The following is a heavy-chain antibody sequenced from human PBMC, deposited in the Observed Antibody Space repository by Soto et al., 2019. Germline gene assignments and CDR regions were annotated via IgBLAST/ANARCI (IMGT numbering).Heavy chain of an antibody. CDR2: IYYSGST. CDR1: GGSISSGDYY. V-gene: IGHV4-30-4*01. J-gene: IGHJ6*02. D-gene: IGHD3-9*01. Sequence: QVQLQESGPGLVKPSQTLSLTCTVSGGSISSGDYYWSWIRQPPGKGLEWIGYIYYSGSTYYNPALKSRGTISVDTSKNQFSLKLSSVTAADTAVYYCARAWPHYDILTGPFFGGMDVWGQGTTVTVSS. CDR3: ARAWPHYDILTGPFFGGMDV.